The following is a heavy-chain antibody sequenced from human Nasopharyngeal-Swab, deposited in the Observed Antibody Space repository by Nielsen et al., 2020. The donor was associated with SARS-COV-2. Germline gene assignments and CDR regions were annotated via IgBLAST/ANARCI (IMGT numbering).Heavy chain of an antibody. V-gene: IGHV5-51*01. CDR3: ARHLFPRGDYYGMDV. CDR2: IYPGDSDT. D-gene: IGHD2-15*01. Sequence: KASCKGSGYCFTAYWIGWVRQTPGKGLEWMGIIYPGDSDTRYSPSFQGQVTISADKSIRTAYLQWSSLKASDTAIYYCARHLFPRGDYYGMDVWGQGTTVTVSS. J-gene: IGHJ6*02. CDR1: GYCFTAYW.